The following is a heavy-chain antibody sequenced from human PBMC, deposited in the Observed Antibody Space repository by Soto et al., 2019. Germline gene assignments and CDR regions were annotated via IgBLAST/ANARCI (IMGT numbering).Heavy chain of an antibody. CDR2: IKSKTDGGTT. J-gene: IGHJ4*02. Sequence: PGGSLRLSCAASGFTFSNAWMNWVRQAPGKGLEWVGRIKSKTDGGTTDYAAPVKGRFTISRDDSKTTLYLQMNSLKTEDTAVYYCTTDYYDFWSGYYDYWGQGTLVTVSS. CDR1: GFTFSNAW. CDR3: TTDYYDFWSGYYDY. D-gene: IGHD3-3*01. V-gene: IGHV3-15*07.